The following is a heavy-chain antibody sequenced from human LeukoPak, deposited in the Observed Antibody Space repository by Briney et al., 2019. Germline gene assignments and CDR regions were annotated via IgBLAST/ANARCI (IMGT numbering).Heavy chain of an antibody. V-gene: IGHV1-18*01. D-gene: IGHD1-26*01. Sequence: ASVKVSCKASGYTFINYGITWVRQAPGQGLEWMGWISAYNGNTNYAQKLQGRVTMTADTSTSTAYMELGGLRSDDTAIYYCSRDYYSGSYYGDYWGQGTLVTVSS. CDR2: ISAYNGNT. CDR3: SRDYYSGSYYGDY. CDR1: GYTFINYG. J-gene: IGHJ4*02.